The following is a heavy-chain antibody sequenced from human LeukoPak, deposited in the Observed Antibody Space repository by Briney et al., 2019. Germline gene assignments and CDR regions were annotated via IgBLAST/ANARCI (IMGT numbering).Heavy chain of an antibody. Sequence: ESGGGVVPPGGSLGLSCAASGFTFSSYGMHWVRQAPGKGLEWGSGVSGGGGSAFYADSVQGRFTISRDDSRNTLYLQMNSLRAEDTALYYCAKDRYSYDYRSFDFWGQGTLVTVSS. V-gene: IGHV3-23*01. CDR2: VSGGGGSA. CDR3: AKDRYSYDYRSFDF. J-gene: IGHJ4*02. D-gene: IGHD3-16*01. CDR1: GFTFSSYG.